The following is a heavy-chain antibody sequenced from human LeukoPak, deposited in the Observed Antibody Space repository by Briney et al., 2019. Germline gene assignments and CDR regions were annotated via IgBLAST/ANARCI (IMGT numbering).Heavy chain of an antibody. CDR1: GFTFINYA. V-gene: IGHV3-23*01. CDR2: ISGSGGRA. CDR3: ATYRQVLLPFES. D-gene: IGHD2-8*02. J-gene: IGHJ4*02. Sequence: GGSLRLSCEASGFTFINYAMRWVRQVPGKGLEWVSGISGSGGRAYYADSVKGRFTISRDNSKNTLCLEMNSLRAEDTAIYYCATYRQVLLPFESWGQGTLVTVSS.